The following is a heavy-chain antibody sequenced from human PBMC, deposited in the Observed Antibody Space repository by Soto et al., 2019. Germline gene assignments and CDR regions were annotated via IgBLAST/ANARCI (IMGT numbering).Heavy chain of an antibody. CDR2: ISWNSGSI. Sequence: EVQLVESGGGLVQPGRSLRLSCAASGFTFDDYAMHWVRQAPGKGLEWVSGISWNSGSIGSADSVKGRFTISRDNAKNSLYLQMNSLRAEDTALYYCAKDRGYSGYHLFLHAFDIWGQGTIVSVSS. CDR1: GFTFDDYA. J-gene: IGHJ3*02. V-gene: IGHV3-9*01. CDR3: AKDRGYSGYHLFLHAFDI. D-gene: IGHD5-12*01.